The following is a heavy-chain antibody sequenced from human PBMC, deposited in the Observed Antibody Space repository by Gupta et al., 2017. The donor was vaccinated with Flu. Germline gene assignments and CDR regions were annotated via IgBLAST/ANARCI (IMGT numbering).Heavy chain of an antibody. D-gene: IGHD1-26*01. CDR2: NYYSGST. CDR3: AIEGMWVGDYYYGMDV. J-gene: IGHJ6*02. CDR1: GGSISSSSYY. Sequence: QLQLQESGPGLVKPSETLSLTCTVSGGSISSSSYYWGWIRQPPGKGLEWIGSNYYSGSTYYNPSLKSRVTISVDTSKNQFSLKLSSVTAADTAVYYCAIEGMWVGDYYYGMDVWGQGTTVTVSS. V-gene: IGHV4-39*02.